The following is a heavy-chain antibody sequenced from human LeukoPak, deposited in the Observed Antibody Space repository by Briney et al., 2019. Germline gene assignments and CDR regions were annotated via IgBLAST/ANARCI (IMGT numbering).Heavy chain of an antibody. CDR2: IHPSGGST. CDR1: GYTFTSYY. V-gene: IGHV1-46*01. J-gene: IGHJ4*02. Sequence: TVNVFCKASGYTFTSYYMHWVRQASGQGFEWRGIIHPSGGSTSYAQKFQGRVTMTRDTSTSTVYMEMSSLRSEDTAVYYCAREMSSGYDSSGYYAYWGQGTLVTVSS. CDR3: AREMSSGYDSSGYYAY. D-gene: IGHD3-22*01.